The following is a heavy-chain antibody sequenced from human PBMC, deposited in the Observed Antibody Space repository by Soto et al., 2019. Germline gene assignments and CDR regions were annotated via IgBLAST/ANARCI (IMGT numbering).Heavy chain of an antibody. J-gene: IGHJ4*02. CDR3: VSSSWYSLDY. V-gene: IGHV4-4*02. D-gene: IGHD6-13*01. CDR2: IYHSGST. CDR1: GGSITSDDNW. Sequence: QVQLQESGPGLVKPSGTLSLTCAVSGGSITSDDNWWSWDRNPAGKGLEWIGEIYHSGSTTDSPSLNSPVTISVAKSKNQFSLKLTSVTAADTAVYYCVSSSWYSLDYWGQGTRVTVSS.